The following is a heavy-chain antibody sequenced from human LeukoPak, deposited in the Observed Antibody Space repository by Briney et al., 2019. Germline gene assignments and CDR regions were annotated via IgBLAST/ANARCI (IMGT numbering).Heavy chain of an antibody. CDR1: GGSISSSSYY. V-gene: IGHV4-39*01. CDR3: ASGDGGNFDY. J-gene: IGHJ4*02. CDR2: IYYSGST. Sequence: NASETLSLTCTVSGGSISSSSYYWGWIRQPPGKGLEWIGSIYYSGSTYYNPSLKSRVTISVDTSKNQFALKLSSVTAADTAVYYCASGDGGNFDYWGQGTLVTVSS. D-gene: IGHD4-23*01.